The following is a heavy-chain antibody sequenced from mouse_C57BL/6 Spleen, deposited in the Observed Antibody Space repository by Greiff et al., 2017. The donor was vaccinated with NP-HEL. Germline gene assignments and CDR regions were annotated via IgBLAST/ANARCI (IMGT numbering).Heavy chain of an antibody. CDR1: GYTFTSYG. V-gene: IGHV1-81*01. CDR3: ARSGTTVEYYFDY. D-gene: IGHD1-1*01. CDR2: IYPRSGNT. Sequence: QVQLKESGAELARPGASVKLSCKASGYTFTSYGISWVKQRTGQGLEWIGEIYPRSGNTYYNEKFKGKATLTADKSSSTAYMELRSLTSEDSAVYFCARSGTTVEYYFDYWGQGTTLTVSS. J-gene: IGHJ2*01.